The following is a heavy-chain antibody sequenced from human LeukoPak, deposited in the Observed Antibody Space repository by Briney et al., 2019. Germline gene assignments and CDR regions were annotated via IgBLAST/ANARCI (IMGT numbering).Heavy chain of an antibody. CDR3: AREDTAVAGSRFDY. Sequence: SQTLSLTCAISGDSVSSSSAAWNWIRQSPLRGLEWLGRTYYRSKWYNNYAVSVKSRITINPDTSKNQFSLQLNSVTPEDTAVYYCAREDTAVAGSRFDYWGQGTLVTVSS. CDR1: GDSVSSSSAA. V-gene: IGHV6-1*01. D-gene: IGHD6-19*01. CDR2: TYYRSKWYN. J-gene: IGHJ4*02.